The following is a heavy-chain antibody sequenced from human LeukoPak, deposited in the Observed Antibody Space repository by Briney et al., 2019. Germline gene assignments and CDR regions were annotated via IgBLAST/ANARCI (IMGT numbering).Heavy chain of an antibody. CDR1: GGSISNKY. J-gene: IGHJ4*02. V-gene: IGHV4-59*12. CDR2: IYYSGNT. CDR3: ARGQWELLSFDY. Sequence: SETLSLTCTVSGGSISNKYWSWIRQPPGKGLGWIEYIYYSGNTNYNPSLKSRVTILVDTSKNQVSLKLSSVTAADTAVYYCARGQWELLSFDYWGQGTLVTVSS. D-gene: IGHD1-26*01.